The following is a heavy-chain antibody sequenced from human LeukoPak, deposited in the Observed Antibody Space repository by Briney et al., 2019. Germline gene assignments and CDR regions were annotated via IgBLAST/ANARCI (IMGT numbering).Heavy chain of an antibody. Sequence: GGSLRLSCAASGFTFSDYHMSWIRQAPGKGLEWVSYIRSSSSDINYADSVRGRFTISRDNAKNSLYLQMNSLRDEDTAVYYCARPLYYYGSGDDWGQGTLVTVSS. V-gene: IGHV3-11*06. D-gene: IGHD3-10*01. J-gene: IGHJ4*02. CDR1: GFTFSDYH. CDR2: IRSSSSDI. CDR3: ARPLYYYGSGDD.